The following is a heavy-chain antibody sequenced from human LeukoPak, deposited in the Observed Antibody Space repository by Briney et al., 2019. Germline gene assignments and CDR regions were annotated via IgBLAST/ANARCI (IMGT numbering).Heavy chain of an antibody. CDR1: GGSISSYY. J-gene: IGHJ4*02. CDR3: ARDPGGRDGYKYYFDY. D-gene: IGHD5-24*01. CDR2: IYYSGST. Sequence: SETLSLTCTVSGGSISSYYWGWIRQPPGKGLEWIGSIYYSGSTYYNPSLKSRVTISVDTSKNQFSLKLSSVTAADTAVYYCARDPGGRDGYKYYFDYWGQGTLVTVSS. V-gene: IGHV4-39*07.